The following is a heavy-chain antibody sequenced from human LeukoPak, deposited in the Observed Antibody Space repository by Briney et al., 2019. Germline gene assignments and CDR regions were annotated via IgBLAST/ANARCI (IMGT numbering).Heavy chain of an antibody. CDR1: GLTFSSYE. J-gene: IGHJ4*02. D-gene: IGHD3-22*01. CDR2: ISSSGSTI. Sequence: PGGSLRLSCAASGLTFSSYEMNWVRQAPGKGLEWVSYISSSGSTIYYADSVKGRFTISRDNAKNSLYLQMNSLRAEDTAVYYCARGPTGDSSGYFDYWGQGTLVTVSS. V-gene: IGHV3-48*03. CDR3: ARGPTGDSSGYFDY.